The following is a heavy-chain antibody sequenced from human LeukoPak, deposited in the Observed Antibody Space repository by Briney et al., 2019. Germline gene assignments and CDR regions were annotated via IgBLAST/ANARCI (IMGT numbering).Heavy chain of an antibody. Sequence: ASETLSLTCTVSGGSISGYYWGWIRQPPGKGLEWIGSIYHSGSTYYNPSLKSRVTISVDTSKNQFSLKLSSVTAADTAVYYCARLPSYYDSSGLGYFDYWGQGTLVTVSS. D-gene: IGHD3-22*01. V-gene: IGHV4-38-2*02. J-gene: IGHJ4*02. CDR2: IYHSGST. CDR3: ARLPSYYDSSGLGYFDY. CDR1: GGSISGYY.